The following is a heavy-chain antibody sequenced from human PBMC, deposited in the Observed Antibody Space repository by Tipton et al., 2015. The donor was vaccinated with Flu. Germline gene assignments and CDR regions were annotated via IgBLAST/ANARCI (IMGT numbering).Heavy chain of an antibody. CDR1: GYSLTSYA. Sequence: SLRLSCVASGYSLTSYATNWVRQAPGKGLEYISSIYPSGNTHYADSVRGRFTIARDTAKSMVYLQMNSLRVEDTALYYCVKDYIGGDGFWDFDHWGLGTLATVSS. CDR2: IYPSGNT. V-gene: IGHV3-23*01. D-gene: IGHD5-24*01. J-gene: IGHJ4*02. CDR3: VKDYIGGDGFWDFDH.